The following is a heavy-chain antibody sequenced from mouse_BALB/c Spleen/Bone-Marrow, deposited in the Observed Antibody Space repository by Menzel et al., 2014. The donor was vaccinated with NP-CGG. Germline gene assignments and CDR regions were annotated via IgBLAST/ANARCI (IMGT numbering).Heavy chain of an antibody. CDR1: GYTFTEYI. CDR2: FYPGSGSI. V-gene: IGHV1-62-2*01. CDR3: ARHEKANYGNYAMDY. J-gene: IGHJ4*01. Sequence: SGAELVKPGASMKLSCKASGYTFTEYIIHWVKQRSGQGLEWIGWFYPGSGSIKYNEKFKDKATLTADKSSSTVYMELSRLTSEDSAVYFCARHEKANYGNYAMDYWGQGTSVTVSS. D-gene: IGHD1-1*01.